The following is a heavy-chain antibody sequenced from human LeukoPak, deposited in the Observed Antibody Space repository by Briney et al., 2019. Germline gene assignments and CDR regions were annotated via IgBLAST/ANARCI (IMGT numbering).Heavy chain of an antibody. J-gene: IGHJ4*02. CDR3: ARDFSYGYSDH. D-gene: IGHD5-18*01. Sequence: PGGSLRLSCAPPGFTFGVYGMHWVRQAPGKGLDWVATIGHDGTQTWYADSVKGRFTISRDNSKNTLYLQVNGLRAEDTAFYYCARDFSYGYSDHWGQGALVSVSS. V-gene: IGHV3-33*01. CDR2: IGHDGTQT. CDR1: GFTFGVYG.